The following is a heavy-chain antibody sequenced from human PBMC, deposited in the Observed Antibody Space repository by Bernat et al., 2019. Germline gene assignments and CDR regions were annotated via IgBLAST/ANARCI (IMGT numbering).Heavy chain of an antibody. CDR1: GFTVSSNY. D-gene: IGHD3-10*01. V-gene: IGHV3-53*01. J-gene: IGHJ6*02. CDR2: IYSGGST. CDR3: ARDSWGVNPYDYYYYGMDV. Sequence: EVQLVESGGGLIQPGGSLRLSCAASGFTVSSNYMSWVRQAPGKGLEWVSVIYSGGSTYYADSVKGRFTISRDNSKNTLYLQMNSLRAEDTAVYYCARDSWGVNPYDYYYYGMDVWGQGTTVTVSS.